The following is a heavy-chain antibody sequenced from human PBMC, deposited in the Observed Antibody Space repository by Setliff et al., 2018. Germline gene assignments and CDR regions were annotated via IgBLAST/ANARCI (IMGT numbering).Heavy chain of an antibody. CDR3: ARDVADGYGVDAYAGGGFDI. V-gene: IGHV4-38-2*02. CDR1: GHSISNTGHY. D-gene: IGHD4-17*01. Sequence: SQTLSLTCGVSGHSISNTGHYWGWIRQPPGKELEWIGSVNLRGRTYYNPSLKSRVTISTDTSKNQFSLNLSSLTVADTAFYYCARDVADGYGVDAYAGGGFDIWGQGTMVTVSS. CDR2: VNLRGRT. J-gene: IGHJ3*02.